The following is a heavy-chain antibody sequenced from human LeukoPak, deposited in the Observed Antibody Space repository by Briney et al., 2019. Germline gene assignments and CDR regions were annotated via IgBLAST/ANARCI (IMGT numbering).Heavy chain of an antibody. V-gene: IGHV4-39*07. CDR1: GGSINSRTYC. Sequence: SETLSLTCTVSGGSINSRTYCWAWVRQPPGKGLEWIGTICYNGNTQYNPSLKSRVTISVDTSKNQFSLRLSSVTAADTSVYYCARGRYNWSYWGQGTLVTVSS. CDR2: ICYNGNT. D-gene: IGHD1-1*01. J-gene: IGHJ4*02. CDR3: ARGRYNWSY.